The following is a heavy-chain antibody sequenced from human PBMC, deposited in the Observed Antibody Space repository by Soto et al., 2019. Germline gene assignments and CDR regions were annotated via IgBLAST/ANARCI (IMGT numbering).Heavy chain of an antibody. CDR1: GGTFSSYA. CDR3: ARESGYCTNGVCYTTYYYYYGMDV. D-gene: IGHD2-8*01. Sequence: QVQLVQSGAEVKKPGSSVKVSCKASGGTFSSYAISWVRQAPGQGLEWMGGIIPIFGTANYAQKFQGRVTITADKSTSTAYMELSSVRSEDTAVYYCARESGYCTNGVCYTTYYYYYGMDVWGQGTTVTVSS. CDR2: IIPIFGTA. J-gene: IGHJ6*02. V-gene: IGHV1-69*06.